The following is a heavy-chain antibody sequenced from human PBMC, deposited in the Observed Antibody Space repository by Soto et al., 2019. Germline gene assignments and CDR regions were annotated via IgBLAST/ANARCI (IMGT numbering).Heavy chain of an antibody. V-gene: IGHV4-39*07. CDR1: GGSISSSSYY. CDR2: IYYSGST. Sequence: LSLTCTVSGGSISSSSYYWGWIRQPPGKGLEWIGSIYYSGSTNYNPSLKSRVTTSVDTSKNQFSLKLSSVTAADTAVYYCAREKRVTEGYYYYGMDVWGQGTTVTVSS. CDR3: AREKRVTEGYYYYGMDV. J-gene: IGHJ6*02. D-gene: IGHD4-4*01.